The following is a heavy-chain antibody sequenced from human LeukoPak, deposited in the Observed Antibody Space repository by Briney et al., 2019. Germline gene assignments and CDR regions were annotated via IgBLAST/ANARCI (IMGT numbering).Heavy chain of an antibody. V-gene: IGHV3-11*04. J-gene: IGHJ3*02. D-gene: IGHD2-21*02. CDR1: GFTFSDYY. CDR2: ISSSGSTI. CDR3: ARVDYYSWAFDI. Sequence: PGGSLRLSCAASGFTFSDYYMSWIRQAPGKGLEWVSYISSSGSTIYYADSVKGRFTISRDNAKNSLYLQMNSLRADDTAVYYCARVDYYSWAFDIWGQGTMVTVSS.